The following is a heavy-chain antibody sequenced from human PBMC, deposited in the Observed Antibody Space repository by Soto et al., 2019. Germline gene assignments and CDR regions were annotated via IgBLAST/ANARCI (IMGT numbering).Heavy chain of an antibody. V-gene: IGHV1-18*01. CDR1: GYTLTSYG. CDR2: ISTYNGDT. J-gene: IGHJ4*02. Sequence: QVQLVQSATEVEKPGASVKVSCKASGYTLTSYGLSWVRQAPGQGLEWMGWISTYNGDTYYPQSLQDRVTMTTDTSTTTAYMELMNLRSDDTAMYYCAREFCTDTSCYGVEYCGQGTLDTVSS. CDR3: AREFCTDTSCYGVEY. D-gene: IGHD2-2*01.